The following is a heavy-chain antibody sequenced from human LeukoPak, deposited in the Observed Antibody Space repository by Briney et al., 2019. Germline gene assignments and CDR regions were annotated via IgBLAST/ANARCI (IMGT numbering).Heavy chain of an antibody. J-gene: IGHJ5*02. Sequence: SVKVSCKASGGTFSSYAISWVRQAPGQGLEWMGGIIPIFGTANYAQKFQGRVTITADKSTSTAYMELSSLSSEDTAVYYCAREAVTIFGLVRTQTTKSPHRFDPWGQGTLVTVSS. CDR2: IIPIFGTA. CDR3: AREAVTIFGLVRTQTTKSPHRFDP. CDR1: GGTFSSYA. D-gene: IGHD3-3*01. V-gene: IGHV1-69*06.